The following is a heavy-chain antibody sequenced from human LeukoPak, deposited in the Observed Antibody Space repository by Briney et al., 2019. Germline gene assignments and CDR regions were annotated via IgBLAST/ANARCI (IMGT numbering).Heavy chain of an antibody. Sequence: GASVKVSCKASGYTFTSYDINWVRQATGQGLEWMGWMNPNSGNTGYAQKFQGRVTMTRNTSISTAYMELSSPRSEDTAVCYCATLSIAAAGAPDYWGQGTLVTVSS. CDR1: GYTFTSYD. CDR2: MNPNSGNT. CDR3: ATLSIAAAGAPDY. J-gene: IGHJ4*02. V-gene: IGHV1-8*01. D-gene: IGHD6-13*01.